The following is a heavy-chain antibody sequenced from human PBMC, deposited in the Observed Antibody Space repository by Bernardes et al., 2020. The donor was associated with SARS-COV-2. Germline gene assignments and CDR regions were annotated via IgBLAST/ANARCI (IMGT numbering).Heavy chain of an antibody. Sequence: VGSLRLSCAASGFTLTSYAMSWVRQAPGKGLEWVSGIGGDADNTYYADSVRGRFTISRDNSMNTLFLQMNSLRAEDTAVYYCAKDYCGGDCDFFDYWGQGTLVCVSS. D-gene: IGHD2-21*02. J-gene: IGHJ4*02. CDR3: AKDYCGGDCDFFDY. CDR1: GFTLTSYA. CDR2: IGGDADNT. V-gene: IGHV3-23*01.